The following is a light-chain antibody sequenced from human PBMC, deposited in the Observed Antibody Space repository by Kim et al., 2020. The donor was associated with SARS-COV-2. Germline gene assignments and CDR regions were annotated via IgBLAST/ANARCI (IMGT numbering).Light chain of an antibody. CDR2: AAS. V-gene: IGKV1-39*01. CDR1: QSITSY. CDR3: QQSYSTPWT. Sequence: DIQMTQSPSSLSASVGHRVTITCRASQSITSYLNWYQQKPGKAPKLLIYAASSLQSGVPSRFSGSGSGTDFTLTISSLQPEDFATYYCQQSYSTPWTFGQETKVDIK. J-gene: IGKJ1*01.